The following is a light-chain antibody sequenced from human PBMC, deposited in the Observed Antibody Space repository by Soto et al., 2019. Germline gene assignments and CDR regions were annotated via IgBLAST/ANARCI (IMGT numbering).Light chain of an antibody. CDR3: CSYATPRL. V-gene: IGLV2-23*02. J-gene: IGLJ2*01. Sequence: QSALTQPASVSGSPGQSITISCTGTSSDVGSYNLVSWYQQHPGKAPMLIIYEVSERPSGVSHRFSGSKSGNTASLTISGLQAEDEADYYCCSYATPRLFGGGTKLTVL. CDR2: EVS. CDR1: SSDVGSYNL.